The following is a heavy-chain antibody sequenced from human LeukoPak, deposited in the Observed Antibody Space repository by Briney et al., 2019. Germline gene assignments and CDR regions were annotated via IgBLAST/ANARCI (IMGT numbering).Heavy chain of an antibody. CDR3: ARARGGEYSYYFDY. CDR2: ISSSSSYI. CDR1: GFTFSSYS. V-gene: IGHV3-21*01. D-gene: IGHD2-21*01. J-gene: IGHJ4*02. Sequence: GGSLRLSCAASGFTFSSYSMNWVRQAPGKGLEWVSSISSSSSYIYYADSVKGRFTISRDNAKNSLYLQMNSLRAEDTAVYYCARARGGEYSYYFDYWGQGTLVTVSS.